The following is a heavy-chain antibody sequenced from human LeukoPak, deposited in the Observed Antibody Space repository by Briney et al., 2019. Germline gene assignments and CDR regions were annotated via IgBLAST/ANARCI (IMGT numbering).Heavy chain of an antibody. CDR1: GGSFSGDY. Sequence: SETLSLTCAVYGGSFSGDYWSWIRQPPGKGLEWIGEINHSGSTNYNPSLKSRVTISVGTSKNHFSLKLSSVTAADTAVYYCARGRYSSSWYDYWGQGTLVTVSS. J-gene: IGHJ4*02. D-gene: IGHD6-13*01. CDR2: INHSGST. V-gene: IGHV4-34*01. CDR3: ARGRYSSSWYDY.